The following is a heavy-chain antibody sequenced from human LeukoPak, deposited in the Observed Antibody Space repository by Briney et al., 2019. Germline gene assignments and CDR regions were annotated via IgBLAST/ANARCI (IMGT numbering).Heavy chain of an antibody. J-gene: IGHJ6*03. CDR3: AKPPVPTLYYYYYMDV. CDR2: ISGSGGST. D-gene: IGHD4-17*01. Sequence: GGSLRLSCAASGFTFSSYAMSWVRQAPGKGLEWVSAISGSGGSTYYADSVKGRFTISRDNSKNTLYLQMNSLRAEDTAVYYCAKPPVPTLYYYYYMDVWGEGPTVPVSS. CDR1: GFTFSSYA. V-gene: IGHV3-23*01.